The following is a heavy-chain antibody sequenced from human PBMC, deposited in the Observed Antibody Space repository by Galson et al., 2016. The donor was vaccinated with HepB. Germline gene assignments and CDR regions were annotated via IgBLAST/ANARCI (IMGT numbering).Heavy chain of an antibody. CDR1: GFSFSSYD. D-gene: IGHD2-8*01. CDR3: ARRAEYALGNFWYLYGMDV. Sequence: SLRLSCAASGFSFSSYDMNWVRQAPGKGLEWVSIISANGEAAYYTDSVKGRFTISRDNSKNTLSLQVNSLRAEDTAVYYFARRAEYALGNFWYLYGMDVWGQGTTVTVSS. CDR2: ISANGEAA. J-gene: IGHJ6*02. V-gene: IGHV3-23*01.